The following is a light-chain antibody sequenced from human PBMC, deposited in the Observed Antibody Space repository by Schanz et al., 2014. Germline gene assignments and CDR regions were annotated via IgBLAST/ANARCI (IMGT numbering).Light chain of an antibody. V-gene: IGLV1-40*01. CDR3: QSYDSSLSALV. CDR1: TSNIGTGYD. Sequence: QSVLTQPPSVSGVPGQRVTISCTGSTSNIGTGYDVQWYQKLPGTAPKLLIYANINRPSGVPDRFSGSKSGTSASLAITGLQAEDEADYYCQSYDSSLSALVFGGGTKLTVL. CDR2: ANI. J-gene: IGLJ2*01.